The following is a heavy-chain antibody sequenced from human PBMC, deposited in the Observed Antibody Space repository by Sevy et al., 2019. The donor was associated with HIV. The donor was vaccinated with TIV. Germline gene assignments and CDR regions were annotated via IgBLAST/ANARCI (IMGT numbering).Heavy chain of an antibody. J-gene: IGHJ3*02. D-gene: IGHD3-3*01. CDR3: ARRVEGFLEWLYRDAFDI. V-gene: IGHV5-51*01. Sequence: GESLKISCKGSGYSFTSYWIGWVRQMPGKGLEWMGITYPGDSDTRYSPSFQGQVTISADKSISTAYLQWSSLKASDTAMYYCARRVEGFLEWLYRDAFDIWGQGTMVTVSS. CDR1: GYSFTSYW. CDR2: TYPGDSDT.